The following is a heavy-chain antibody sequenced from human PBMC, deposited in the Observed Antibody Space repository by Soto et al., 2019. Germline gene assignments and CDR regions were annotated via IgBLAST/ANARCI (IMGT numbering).Heavy chain of an antibody. J-gene: IGHJ6*03. D-gene: IGHD2-2*03. CDR1: GFTFSSYG. V-gene: IGHV3-33*01. CDR2: IWYDGSNK. CDR3: GRWVGIVVVPANPSPRDYYYMDV. Sequence: PWGSLRLSCAASGFTFSSYGMHWARQAPGKGLEWVAVIWYDGSNKYYADSVKGRFTISRDNSKNTLYLQMNSLRAEDTAVYYCGRWVGIVVVPANPSPRDYYYMDVWGKGTTVTVSS.